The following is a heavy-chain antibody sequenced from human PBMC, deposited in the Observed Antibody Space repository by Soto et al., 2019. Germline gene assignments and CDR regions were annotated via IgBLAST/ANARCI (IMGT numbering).Heavy chain of an antibody. V-gene: IGHV4-59*01. CDR1: GGSISKYY. D-gene: IGHD3-10*01. J-gene: IGHJ4*02. CDR2: IYYTGST. Sequence: PSETQSLTCTVSGGSISKYYWIWIRQPPEKGLEWIGYIYYTGSTNYSPSLKSLVTITVDTSKNQFSLKLTSVTAADTAMYYCARGSLRFDFWGQGTLVTVSS. CDR3: ARGSLRFDF.